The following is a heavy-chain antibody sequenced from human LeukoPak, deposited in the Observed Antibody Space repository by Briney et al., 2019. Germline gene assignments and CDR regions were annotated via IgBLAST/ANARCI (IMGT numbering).Heavy chain of an antibody. CDR1: GGSISSGGYY. V-gene: IGHV4-31*03. CDR2: IYYSGST. D-gene: IGHD2/OR15-2a*01. CDR3: ARLTHSTFDY. Sequence: SQTLSLTCTVSGGSISSGGYYWSWIRQHPGKGLEWIGYIYYSGSTYYNPSLKSRVTISVDTSKNQFSLKLSSVTAADTAVYSCARLTHSTFDYWGQGTLVTVSS. J-gene: IGHJ4*02.